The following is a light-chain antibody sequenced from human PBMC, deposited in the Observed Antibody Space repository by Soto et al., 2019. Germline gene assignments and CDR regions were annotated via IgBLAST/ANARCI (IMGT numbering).Light chain of an antibody. CDR2: DVS. Sequence: QSVLTQPASVSGSPGQSITISCTGSSRDVGYYNYVSWYQQHPGTAPKLMIFDVSHRPSGVSNRFSASKSGNTASLTISGLQAEDEADYYCSSYISSTTLTVFGTGTKLTVL. V-gene: IGLV2-14*01. CDR1: SRDVGYYNY. J-gene: IGLJ1*01. CDR3: SSYISSTTLTV.